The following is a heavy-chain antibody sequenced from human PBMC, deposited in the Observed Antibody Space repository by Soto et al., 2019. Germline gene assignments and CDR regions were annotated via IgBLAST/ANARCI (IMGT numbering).Heavy chain of an antibody. CDR1: GGSISSRNW. CDR2: IYHTGST. Sequence: QVQLQESGPGLVKPSGTLSLTCAIFGGSISSRNWWSWVRQPPGKGLEWIGEIYHTGSTNYNPSLKSRVTISVDKSNNQFSLNLTSVTAADTAVYYCARMDYETTHYFDYWGQGTLVTASS. V-gene: IGHV4-4*02. J-gene: IGHJ4*02. CDR3: ARMDYETTHYFDY. D-gene: IGHD3-22*01.